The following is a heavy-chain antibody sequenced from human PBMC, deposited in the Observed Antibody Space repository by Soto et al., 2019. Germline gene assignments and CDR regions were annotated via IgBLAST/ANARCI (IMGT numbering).Heavy chain of an antibody. V-gene: IGHV4-34*02. CDR3: ARVTRGDYLLTFSLRGMDV. CDR1: GGSFSGYY. D-gene: IGHD4-17*01. CDR2: INHSGTT. J-gene: IGHJ6*02. Sequence: QVQLQHWGAGLLNPSETLSLTCAVYGGSFSGYYWSWIRQPPGKGLEWIGEINHSGTTNYNPSLKRRVTLSVYTSKNQFSLKLHSVTAADTAVFYCARVTRGDYLLTFSLRGMDVWGQGTTFTVSS.